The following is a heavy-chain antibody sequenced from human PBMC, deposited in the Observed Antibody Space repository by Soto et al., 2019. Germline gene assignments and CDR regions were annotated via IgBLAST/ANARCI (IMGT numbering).Heavy chain of an antibody. CDR3: ASVGRITMVRGVIIQYGMDV. CDR2: INHSGGT. CDR1: GGSFSGYY. J-gene: IGHJ6*02. Sequence: QVQLQQWGAGLLKPSETLSLTCAVYGGSFSGYYWSWIRQPPGKGLEWIGEINHSGGTNYNPSLKSRVTISVDTSKNQFSLKLSSVTAADTAVYYCASVGRITMVRGVIIQYGMDVWGQGTTVTVSS. V-gene: IGHV4-34*01. D-gene: IGHD3-10*01.